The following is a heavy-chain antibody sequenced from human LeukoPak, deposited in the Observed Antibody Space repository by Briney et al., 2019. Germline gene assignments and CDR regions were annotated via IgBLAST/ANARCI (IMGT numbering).Heavy chain of an antibody. CDR3: ARPRDGYNFPAFDI. Sequence: PSETLSLTCTVSGGSISSSSYYWGWIRQPPGKGLEWIGSIYYSGSTNYNPSLKSRVTISVDTSKNQFSLKLSSVTAADTAVYYCARPRDGYNFPAFDIWGQGTMVTVSS. V-gene: IGHV4-39*07. D-gene: IGHD5-24*01. CDR2: IYYSGST. CDR1: GGSISSSSYY. J-gene: IGHJ3*02.